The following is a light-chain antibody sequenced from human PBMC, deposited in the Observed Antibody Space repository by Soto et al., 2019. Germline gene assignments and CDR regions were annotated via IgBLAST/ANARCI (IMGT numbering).Light chain of an antibody. Sequence: DIVLTHSPSTLSLSPGQRSTLYCRASQSVSSNHSAWYKQKPRHAPRLLIYGGSSRATGIPVRFSGSGSETEFTLTITRLEPEDFAMYYCQQYSTSRTFGQGTQVDI. CDR1: QSVSSNH. CDR3: QQYSTSRT. J-gene: IGKJ1*01. V-gene: IGKV3-20*01. CDR2: GGS.